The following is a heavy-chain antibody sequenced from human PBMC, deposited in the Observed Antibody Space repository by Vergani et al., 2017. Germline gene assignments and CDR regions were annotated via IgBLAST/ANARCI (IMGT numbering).Heavy chain of an antibody. Sequence: QITLKESGPTLVKPTQTLTLTCTFSGFSPNTRGVSVAWIRQPPGKALDLLALIYWNDDQHYSPSLNNRVTITKDTSKNQVVLTMTNMDYVDTGTYYCVYRKTECGTTGCFYPFYYYDYMDVWGKGTTVTVSS. D-gene: IGHD1-7*01. CDR3: VYRKTECGTTGCFYPFYYYDYMDV. CDR1: GFSPNTRGVS. CDR2: IYWNDDQ. V-gene: IGHV2-5*04. J-gene: IGHJ6*03.